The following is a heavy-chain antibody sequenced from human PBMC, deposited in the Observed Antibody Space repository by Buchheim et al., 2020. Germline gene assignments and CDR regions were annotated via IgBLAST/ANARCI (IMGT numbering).Heavy chain of an antibody. CDR2: ISSSSRYI. CDR3: ATYVAVAGPYWYFDL. J-gene: IGHJ2*01. V-gene: IGHV3-21*01. Sequence: EVQLVESGGGLVKPGGSLRLSCAASGFTFSSYSMNWVRQAPGKGLEWVSSISSSSRYIYYADSVKGRLTISRDNAKNSLYLQMNSLRTEDTAVYYCATYVAVAGPYWYFDLWGRGTL. CDR1: GFTFSSYS. D-gene: IGHD6-19*01.